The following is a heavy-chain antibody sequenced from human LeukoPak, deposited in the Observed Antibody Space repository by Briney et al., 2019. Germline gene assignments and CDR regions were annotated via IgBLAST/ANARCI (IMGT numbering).Heavy chain of an antibody. V-gene: IGHV4-4*07. J-gene: IGHJ4*02. CDR3: ASRGSGWYWYDY. CDR2: IYISGST. D-gene: IGHD6-19*01. CDR1: GGSISSYY. Sequence: SETLSLTCTVSGGSISSYYWSWIRQPAGKGLEWIGRIYISGSTYYNPSLKSRVTISVDTSKNQFSLKLSSVTAADTAVYYCASRGSGWYWYDYWGQGTLVTVSS.